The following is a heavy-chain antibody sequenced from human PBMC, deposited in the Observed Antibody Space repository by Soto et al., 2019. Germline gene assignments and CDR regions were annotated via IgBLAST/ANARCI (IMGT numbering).Heavy chain of an antibody. CDR1: GYSFTSYW. V-gene: IGHV5-51*01. Sequence: PGESLKISCKGSGYSFTSYWIGWVRQMPGKGLEWVWIIYPGDTDTRYTASFQGQVTISADKSNTTPYLQWSSLKAADTAVYYCSRQQLVEGYYYYCMDVWGQGTMVTVSS. J-gene: IGHJ6*02. CDR3: SRQQLVEGYYYYCMDV. CDR2: IYPGDTDT. D-gene: IGHD6-13*01.